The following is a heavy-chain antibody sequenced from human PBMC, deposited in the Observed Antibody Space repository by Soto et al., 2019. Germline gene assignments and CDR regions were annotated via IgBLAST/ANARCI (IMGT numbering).Heavy chain of an antibody. D-gene: IGHD1-26*01. V-gene: IGHV3-23*01. CDR2: ISGSGGST. J-gene: IGHJ6*02. CDR1: GFTFRSYN. Sequence: PVGSLRLSCAASGFTFRSYNMNWVRQAPGKGLEWVSAISGSGGSTYYADSVKGRFTISRDNSKNTLYLQMNSLRAEDTAVYYCAKDLVGATADYYYGMDVWGQGTTVTVSS. CDR3: AKDLVGATADYYYGMDV.